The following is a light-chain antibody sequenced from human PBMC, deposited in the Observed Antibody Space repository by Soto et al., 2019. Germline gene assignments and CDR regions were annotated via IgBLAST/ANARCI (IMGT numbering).Light chain of an antibody. J-gene: IGKJ5*01. CDR3: QQSSSYAIT. CDR2: HAS. Sequence: DIQMTQSPSSLSASVGDRVTITCRASQSISSYLNWYQQKPGTAPKLLIYHASTLESGVPSRFSGGGSGTEFNFTISGLQPDDFATYYCQQSSSYAITFGQGTRLEI. CDR1: QSISSY. V-gene: IGKV1-5*01.